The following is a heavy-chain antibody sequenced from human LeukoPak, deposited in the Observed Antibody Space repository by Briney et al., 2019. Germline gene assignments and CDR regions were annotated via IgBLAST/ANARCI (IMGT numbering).Heavy chain of an antibody. V-gene: IGHV3-7*03. J-gene: IGHJ4*02. Sequence: QSGGPLRLSCVVSGFTFGSFWKSWLRQARGKGLEWVTNIKQDGSEKYYVDSVKGRFTISRDNSRDSLYLDINNLRTEDTAIYYCARDRDSNWYPYFEYWGQGTLITVSS. D-gene: IGHD4-11*01. CDR2: IKQDGSEK. CDR1: GFTFGSFW. CDR3: ARDRDSNWYPYFEY.